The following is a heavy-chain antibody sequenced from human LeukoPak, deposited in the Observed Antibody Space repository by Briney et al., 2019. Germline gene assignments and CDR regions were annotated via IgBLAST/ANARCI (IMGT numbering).Heavy chain of an antibody. V-gene: IGHV3-30*04. D-gene: IGHD6-13*01. CDR3: ARDTDSWYFDY. CDR1: GFTYTKHA. Sequence: GRSLRLSCAASGFTYTKHAMHWVRQAPGKGLEWVAVISYDGSNKKYADSVKGRFTISRDNSKNKLYLQMNSLRAEDTAVYYCARDTDSWYFDYWGQGTLVTVSS. CDR2: ISYDGSNK. J-gene: IGHJ4*02.